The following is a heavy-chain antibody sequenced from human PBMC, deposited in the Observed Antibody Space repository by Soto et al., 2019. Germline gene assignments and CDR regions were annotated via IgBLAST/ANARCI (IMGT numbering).Heavy chain of an antibody. CDR1: GFTFSSYA. CDR2: ISGSGGST. CDR3: AKDLRVSGGDYAPGDY. J-gene: IGHJ4*02. Sequence: EVQLLESGGGLVQPGGSLRLSCAASGFTFSSYAMSWVRQAPGKGLEWVSSISGSGGSTFYADSVKGRFTISRDNSKNTLDLQINSLRGEDTAVYYCAKDLRVSGGDYAPGDYWGQGTLVTVSS. D-gene: IGHD4-17*01. V-gene: IGHV3-23*01.